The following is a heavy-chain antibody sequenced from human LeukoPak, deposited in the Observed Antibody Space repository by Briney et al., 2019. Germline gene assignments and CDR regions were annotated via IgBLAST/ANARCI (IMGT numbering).Heavy chain of an antibody. Sequence: KAGGSLRLSCAASGFTFSDYYMSWIRQAPGKGLEWVSYISSSGTTIYYADSVKGRFTISRDNAKNSLYLQMNSLRAEDTAVYYCARGPWIQLWGPYFDYWGQGTLVTVSS. J-gene: IGHJ4*02. CDR1: GFTFSDYY. CDR2: ISSSGTTI. V-gene: IGHV3-11*04. CDR3: ARGPWIQLWGPYFDY. D-gene: IGHD5-18*01.